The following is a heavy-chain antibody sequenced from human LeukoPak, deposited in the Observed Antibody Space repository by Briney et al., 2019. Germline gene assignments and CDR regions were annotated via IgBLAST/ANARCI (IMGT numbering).Heavy chain of an antibody. D-gene: IGHD1-26*01. CDR1: GFTFSSYG. J-gene: IGHJ4*02. CDR3: AKDRWELIDY. V-gene: IGHV3-30*18. Sequence: GGSLRLSCAASGFTFSSYGMHWVRQAPGKGLEWVAVISYDGSNKYYADSVKGRFTISRDNSKNTLYLQMNSLRAEDTAVYYCAKDRWELIDYWGQGTLVTVSS. CDR2: ISYDGSNK.